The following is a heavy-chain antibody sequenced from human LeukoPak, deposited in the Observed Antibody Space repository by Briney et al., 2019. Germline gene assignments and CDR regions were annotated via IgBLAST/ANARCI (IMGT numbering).Heavy chain of an antibody. CDR2: ISYDGSNK. D-gene: IGHD2-2*01. V-gene: IGHV3-30*04. CDR3: AKDRDIVVVPEALGY. J-gene: IGHJ4*02. CDR1: GFTFSSYA. Sequence: PGGSLRLSCAASGFTFSSYAMHWVRQAPGKGLEWVAVISYDGSNKYYADSVKGRFTISRDNSKNTLYLQMNSLRVEDTAVYYCAKDRDIVVVPEALGYWGPGTLVTVSS.